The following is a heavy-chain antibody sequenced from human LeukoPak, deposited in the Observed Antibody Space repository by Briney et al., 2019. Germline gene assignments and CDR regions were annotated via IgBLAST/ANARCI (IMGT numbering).Heavy chain of an antibody. CDR1: GFTFDDYA. J-gene: IGHJ4*02. Sequence: GRSLRLSCAASGFTFDDYAMHWVRQAPGEGLEWVSGISWNSGSIGYADSVKGRFTISRDNAKNSLYLQMNSLRAEDTALYYCATKPAVAGIDYWGQGTLVTVSS. CDR2: ISWNSGSI. CDR3: ATKPAVAGIDY. V-gene: IGHV3-9*01. D-gene: IGHD6-19*01.